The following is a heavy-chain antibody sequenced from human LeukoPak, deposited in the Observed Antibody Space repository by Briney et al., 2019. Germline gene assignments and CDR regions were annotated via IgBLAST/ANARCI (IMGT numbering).Heavy chain of an antibody. V-gene: IGHV4-39*07. D-gene: IGHD6-19*01. CDR3: ARDSRGWSTNLAV. J-gene: IGHJ6*04. CDR2: IHYSGNT. Sequence: SETLSLTCTVSGDSISSSVYFWAFIRQSPGKGLEWIGSIHYSGNTYYSPSLESRVALSIDTANNHFSLKLRSATADDTGVYYCARDSRGWSTNLAVWGKGTTVTVSS. CDR1: GDSISSSVYF.